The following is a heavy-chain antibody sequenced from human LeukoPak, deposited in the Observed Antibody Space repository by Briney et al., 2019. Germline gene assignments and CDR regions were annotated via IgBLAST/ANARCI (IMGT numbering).Heavy chain of an antibody. Sequence: SETLSLTCAVYGGSFSGYYWSWLRQPPGKGLEWIGEINHSGSTNYNPSLKSRVTISVDTSKNQFSLKLSSVTAADTAVYYCARARPRYYYDSSGYRLYYFDYWGQGTLVTVSS. D-gene: IGHD3-22*01. CDR2: INHSGST. CDR1: GGSFSGYY. CDR3: ARARPRYYYDSSGYRLYYFDY. J-gene: IGHJ4*02. V-gene: IGHV4-34*01.